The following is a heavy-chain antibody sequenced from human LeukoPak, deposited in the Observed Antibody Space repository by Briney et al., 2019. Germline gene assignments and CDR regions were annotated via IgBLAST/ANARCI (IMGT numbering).Heavy chain of an antibody. J-gene: IGHJ4*02. CDR1: GFTVSSSH. CDR3: TTCTGGSCYSDY. CDR2: IKSKTTGETT. D-gene: IGHD2-15*01. V-gene: IGHV3-15*01. Sequence: GGSLRLSCAASGFTVSSSHMSWVRQAPGKGLEWVGRIKSKTTGETTDFAAPVKGRFTISRDDSKNTLYLQMNSLKIEDTAVYYCTTCTGGSCYSDYWGQGTLVTVSS.